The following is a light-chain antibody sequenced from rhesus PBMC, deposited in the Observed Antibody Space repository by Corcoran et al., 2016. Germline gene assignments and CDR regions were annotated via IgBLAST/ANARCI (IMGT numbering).Light chain of an antibody. CDR2: KAS. Sequence: DIQTTQPPSSLSASVGDKVTITCRASQGISSWLAWYQQKPGKAPKLLIYKASSLQSGVPSRFSGSGSCTDFTLTIRSLQPEDFTTYYCLQYSSSPFTFGPGTKLDIK. J-gene: IGKJ3*01. CDR1: QGISSW. CDR3: LQYSSSPFT. V-gene: IGKV1-22*01.